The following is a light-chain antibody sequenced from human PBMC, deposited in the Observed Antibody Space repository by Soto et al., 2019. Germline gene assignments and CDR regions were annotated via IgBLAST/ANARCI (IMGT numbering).Light chain of an antibody. CDR1: SSDVGSYNY. J-gene: IGLJ1*01. CDR3: SSYTSSSNV. CDR2: EVN. V-gene: IGLV2-14*01. Sequence: QSALTQPPSVSGSPGQSITISCTGTSSDVGSYNYVSWYQQHPGKAPKLMIYEVNDRPSGISDRFSGSKSGNTASLTVSGLQAEDEADYYCSSYTSSSNVFGTGTKVTVL.